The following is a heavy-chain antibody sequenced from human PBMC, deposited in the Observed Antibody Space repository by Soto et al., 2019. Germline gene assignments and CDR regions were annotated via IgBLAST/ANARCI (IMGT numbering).Heavy chain of an antibody. Sequence: SETLSLTCTVSGGSISSGDYYWSWIRQPPGKGLEWIGYIYYSGSTYYNPSLKSRVTISVDTSKNQFSLKLSSVTAADTAVYYCAHYGADWYCDLWGRGTLVTVSS. J-gene: IGHJ2*01. V-gene: IGHV4-30-4*01. D-gene: IGHD3-10*01. CDR3: AHYGADWYCDL. CDR2: IYYSGST. CDR1: GGSISSGDYY.